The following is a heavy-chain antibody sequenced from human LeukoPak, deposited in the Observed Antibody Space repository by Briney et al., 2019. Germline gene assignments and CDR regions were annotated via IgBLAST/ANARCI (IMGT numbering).Heavy chain of an antibody. Sequence: PGGSLRLSCAASGFTVSSNYMSWVRQAPGKGLEWVSVIYSGGSTYYADSVKGRFTISRDNSKNTLYLQMNSLRAEDTAVYYCARDRVGATRGPSDFDYWGQGTLVTVSS. CDR3: ARDRVGATRGPSDFDY. CDR1: GFTVSSNY. CDR2: IYSGGST. J-gene: IGHJ4*02. V-gene: IGHV3-53*01. D-gene: IGHD1-26*01.